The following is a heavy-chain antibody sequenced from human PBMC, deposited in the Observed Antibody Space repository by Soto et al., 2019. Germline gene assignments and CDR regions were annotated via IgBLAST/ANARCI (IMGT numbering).Heavy chain of an antibody. CDR1: GGSISSYY. V-gene: IGHV4-59*01. CDR3: ARADDLGYGMDV. CDR2: IYYSGST. Sequence: PSETLPLTCTVSGGSISSYYWSWIRQPPGKGLEWIGYIYYSGSTNYNPSLKSRVTISVDTSKNQFSLKLSSVTAADTAVYYCARADDLGYGMDVWGQGTTVTVSS. D-gene: IGHD3-16*01. J-gene: IGHJ6*02.